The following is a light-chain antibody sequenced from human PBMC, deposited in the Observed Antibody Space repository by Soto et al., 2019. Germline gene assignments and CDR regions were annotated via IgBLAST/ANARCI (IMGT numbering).Light chain of an antibody. CDR1: QTISSW. CDR2: KAS. V-gene: IGKV1-5*03. J-gene: IGKJ1*01. CDR3: QQYNIYPRT. Sequence: DIQMTQSPSTLSASVGDRVTITCRASQTISSWLAWYQQKPGKAPKVLIYKASTLESGVPSRFSGSGSGTEFTLTISSLQPADIATYYCQQYNIYPRTFGQGTKVDIK.